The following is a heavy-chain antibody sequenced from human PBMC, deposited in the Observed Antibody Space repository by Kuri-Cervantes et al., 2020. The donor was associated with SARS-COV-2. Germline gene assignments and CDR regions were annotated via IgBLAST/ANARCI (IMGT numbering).Heavy chain of an antibody. V-gene: IGHV3-74*01. J-gene: IGHJ5*02. CDR1: GFTFSSYW. Sequence: GESLRLSCAASGFTFSSYWMHWVRQAPGKGLVWVSRINSDGSSTSYADSVKGRFTISRDNAKNTLYLQMNSLRAEDTAVYYCAREKGYCSSTSCYRNWFDPRGQGTLVTVSS. D-gene: IGHD2-2*01. CDR2: INSDGSST. CDR3: AREKGYCSSTSCYRNWFDP.